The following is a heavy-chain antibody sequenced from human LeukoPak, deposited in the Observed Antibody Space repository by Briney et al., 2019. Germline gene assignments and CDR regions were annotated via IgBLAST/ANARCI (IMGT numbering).Heavy chain of an antibody. Sequence: GRSLRLSCAASGFTFSSYGMHWVRQAPGKGLEWVAVIWYDGSNKYYADSVKGRFTISRDNSKNTLYLQMNSLRAEDTAVYYCARDGARRERELQAHFDYWGQGTLVTVSS. J-gene: IGHJ4*02. D-gene: IGHD1-26*01. CDR1: GFTFSSYG. CDR2: IWYDGSNK. CDR3: ARDGARRERELQAHFDY. V-gene: IGHV3-33*01.